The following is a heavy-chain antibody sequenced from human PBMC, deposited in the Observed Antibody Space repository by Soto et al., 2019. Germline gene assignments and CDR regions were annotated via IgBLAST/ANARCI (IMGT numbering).Heavy chain of an antibody. CDR2: ISWNSGSI. Sequence: PGGSLRLSCAASGFTFDDYAMHWVRQAPGKGLEWVSGISWNSGSIGYADSVKGRFTISRDNAKNSLYLQMNSLRAEDTALYYCAKSVRGVIVGGRFDPWGQGTLVTVSS. V-gene: IGHV3-9*01. D-gene: IGHD3-16*02. CDR3: AKSVRGVIVGGRFDP. J-gene: IGHJ5*02. CDR1: GFTFDDYA.